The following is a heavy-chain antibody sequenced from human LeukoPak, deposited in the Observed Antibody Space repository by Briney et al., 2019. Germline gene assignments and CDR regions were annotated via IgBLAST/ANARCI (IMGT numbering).Heavy chain of an antibody. CDR1: GFTFSSYN. CDR3: ARDCGGSCDSGLTYFSYYYYGMDV. J-gene: IGHJ6*02. D-gene: IGHD2-15*01. Sequence: GGSLRLSCAASGFTFSSYNMNWVRQAPGKGLEWVSSISTSSSYIYYADSVKGRFTISRDNAKNSLFLQVNSLSAEDTAVYYCARDCGGSCDSGLTYFSYYYYGMDVWGQGTTVTVSS. V-gene: IGHV3-21*01. CDR2: ISTSSSYI.